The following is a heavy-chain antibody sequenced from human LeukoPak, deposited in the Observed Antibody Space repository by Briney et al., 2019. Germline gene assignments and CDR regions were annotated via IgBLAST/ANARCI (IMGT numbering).Heavy chain of an antibody. Sequence: GGSLRLSCAASGFTFSSYSMNWVRQAPGKGLEWVSYISSSRSTIYYADSVKGRFTISRDNAKNSLYLQMNSLRAEDTAVYYCARETGNYDFWSGRAFDIWGQGTMVTVSS. V-gene: IGHV3-48*01. CDR2: ISSSRSTI. J-gene: IGHJ3*02. CDR3: ARETGNYDFWSGRAFDI. D-gene: IGHD3-3*01. CDR1: GFTFSSYS.